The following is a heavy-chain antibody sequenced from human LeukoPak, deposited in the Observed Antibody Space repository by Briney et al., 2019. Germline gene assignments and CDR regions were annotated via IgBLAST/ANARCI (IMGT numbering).Heavy chain of an antibody. Sequence: ASVKVSCKASGGTFSSYAISWVRQAPGQGPEWMGGIIPIFGTANYAQRFQGRVTITTDESTSTAYMELSSLRSEDTAVYYCARAAEWFGDDNYYYMDVWGKGTTVTASS. D-gene: IGHD3-10*01. CDR2: IIPIFGTA. V-gene: IGHV1-69*05. J-gene: IGHJ6*03. CDR1: GGTFSSYA. CDR3: ARAAEWFGDDNYYYMDV.